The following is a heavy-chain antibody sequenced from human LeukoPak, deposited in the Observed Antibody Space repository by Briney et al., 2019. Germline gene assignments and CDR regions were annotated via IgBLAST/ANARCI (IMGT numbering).Heavy chain of an antibody. Sequence: PSQTLSLTCTVSGGSISSGDYCWGWIRQPPGKGLVWIAYMYYSGSTYYNPSLKSRVTMSADTSKNQLSLKLSSVTGADTAVYYCARPYYYDSRIDPWGQGILVTVSS. J-gene: IGHJ5*02. D-gene: IGHD3-22*01. CDR1: GGSISSGDYC. V-gene: IGHV4-30-4*01. CDR3: ARPYYYDSRIDP. CDR2: MYYSGST.